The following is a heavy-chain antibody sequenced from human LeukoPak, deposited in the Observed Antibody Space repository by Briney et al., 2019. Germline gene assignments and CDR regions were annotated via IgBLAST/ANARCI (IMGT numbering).Heavy chain of an antibody. D-gene: IGHD6-19*01. CDR1: GFTFSSYA. CDR3: AKVRASSGWYGGFDY. V-gene: IGHV3-23*01. J-gene: IGHJ4*02. Sequence: GGSLRLSCAASGFTFSSYAMSWVRQAPGKGLEWVSGISGSGDSTYYGDSVKGRFAISRDHSKNTLYLQMDSLRAEDTAVYYCAKVRASSGWYGGFDYWGQGTLVTVSS. CDR2: ISGSGDST.